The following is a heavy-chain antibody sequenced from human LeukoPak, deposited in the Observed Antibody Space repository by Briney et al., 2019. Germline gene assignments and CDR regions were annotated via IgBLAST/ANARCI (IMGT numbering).Heavy chain of an antibody. J-gene: IGHJ4*02. CDR1: GGSISSSSYY. Sequence: SETLSLTCTVSGGSISSSSYYWGWIRQPPGKGLEWIGSIYYSGSTYYNPSLKSRVTISVDTSKNQFSLKLSSVTAADTAVYYCVRRVATTGRYYFDYWGQGALVTVSS. CDR3: VRRVATTGRYYFDY. V-gene: IGHV4-39*01. D-gene: IGHD1-1*01. CDR2: IYYSGST.